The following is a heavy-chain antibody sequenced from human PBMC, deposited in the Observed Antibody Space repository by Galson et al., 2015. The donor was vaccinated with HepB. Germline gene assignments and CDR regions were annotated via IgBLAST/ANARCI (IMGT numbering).Heavy chain of an antibody. Sequence: SLRLSCAASGFTFSSYAMSWVRQAPGKGLEWVSAISDSGGSTYYADSVKGRFTISRDNSKNTLYLQMNSLRAEDTAVYYCAKREYYYDSTGYANDAFDIWGQGTMVTVSS. CDR3: AKREYYYDSTGYANDAFDI. CDR1: GFTFSSYA. CDR2: ISDSGGST. V-gene: IGHV3-23*01. D-gene: IGHD3-22*01. J-gene: IGHJ3*02.